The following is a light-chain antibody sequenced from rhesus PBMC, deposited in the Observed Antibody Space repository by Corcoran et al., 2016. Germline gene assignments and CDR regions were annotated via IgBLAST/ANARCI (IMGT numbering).Light chain of an antibody. V-gene: IGKV1-22*01. CDR2: KYS. CDR3: LQYSSSPFT. CDR1: QSISSW. Sequence: DIQMTQSPSSLSASVGDTVTITCRASQSISSWLDWYQQKPGKDPNLLIYKYSRLQSGVPSRFRGSGSGTDFTLTIRSLQPEDVATYYCLQYSSSPFTFGPGTKVEI. J-gene: IGKJ3*01.